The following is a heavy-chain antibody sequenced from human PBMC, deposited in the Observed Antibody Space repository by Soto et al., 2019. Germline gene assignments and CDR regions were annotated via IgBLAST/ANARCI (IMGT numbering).Heavy chain of an antibody. D-gene: IGHD2-2*01. CDR3: ARESRGCSSTSCPDVYYYGMDV. V-gene: IGHV4-30-4*01. Sequence: PSETLSLTCTVSGGSISSGDYYWSWIRQPPGKGLEWIGYIYYSGSTYYNPSLKSRVTISVDTSKNQFSLKLSSVTAADTAVYYCARESRGCSSTSCPDVYYYGMDVWGQGTTVTVSS. CDR2: IYYSGST. J-gene: IGHJ6*02. CDR1: GGSISSGDYY.